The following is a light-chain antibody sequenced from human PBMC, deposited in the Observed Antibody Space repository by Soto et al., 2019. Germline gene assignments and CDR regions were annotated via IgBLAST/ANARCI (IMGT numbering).Light chain of an antibody. V-gene: IGLV1-36*01. J-gene: IGLJ1*01. CDR2: YDD. Sequence: QSVLTQPPSVSEAPRQRATISCSGSSSNIGNNAVNWYQQLPGKAPKLLIYYDDLLPSGVSDRFSGSKSGTSASLAISGLQSEDEADYYCAAWDDSLNGLVFGTGTKLTVL. CDR3: AAWDDSLNGLV. CDR1: SSNIGNNA.